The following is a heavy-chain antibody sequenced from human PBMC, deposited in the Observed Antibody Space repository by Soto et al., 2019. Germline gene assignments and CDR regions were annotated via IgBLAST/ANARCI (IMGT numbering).Heavy chain of an antibody. J-gene: IGHJ5*02. D-gene: IGHD3-16*01. CDR2: IYYSGST. CDR3: ARDGVGLGGYHNWFDP. CDR1: GGSVSSGSYY. V-gene: IGHV4-61*01. Sequence: QVQLQESGPGLVKPSETLSLTCTVSGGSVSSGSYYWSWIRQPPGKGLEWIGYIYYSGSTNYNPSLRSRVTISVDTSKNQFSLKLSSVTAADTAVYYCARDGVGLGGYHNWFDPWGQGTLVTVSS.